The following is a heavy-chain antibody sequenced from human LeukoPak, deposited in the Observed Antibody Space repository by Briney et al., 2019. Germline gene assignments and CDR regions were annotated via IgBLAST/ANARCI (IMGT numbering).Heavy chain of an antibody. J-gene: IGHJ4*02. CDR1: GGSISSSSHY. CDR2: IYYSGTA. CDR3: ARAVITFGGAVAKGFDC. V-gene: IGHV4-39*01. Sequence: PSETLSLTCTVSGGSISSSSHYWGWIRQPPGKGLEWIGSIYYSGTAFYNPSLKSRVTISVDTSKNQFSLNLSSVAAADTAVYYCARAVITFGGAVAKGFDCWGQGTLVTVSS. D-gene: IGHD3-16*01.